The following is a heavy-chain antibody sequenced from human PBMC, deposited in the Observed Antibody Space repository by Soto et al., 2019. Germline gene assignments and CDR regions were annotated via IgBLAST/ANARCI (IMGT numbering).Heavy chain of an antibody. D-gene: IGHD1-26*01. CDR3: ARDEEWEPFDY. CDR1: GFTFNIYT. CDR2: ISSRSSNI. J-gene: IGHJ4*02. V-gene: IGHV3-48*01. Sequence: EVQLVESGGGVVQPGGSLRLSCAASGFTFNIYTMNWVRQAPGKGLEWVSYISSRSSNIYYADSVKGRFTVSRDNAKNSLYRQMNSLRAEDTAVYYCARDEEWEPFDYWGQGTLVTVSS.